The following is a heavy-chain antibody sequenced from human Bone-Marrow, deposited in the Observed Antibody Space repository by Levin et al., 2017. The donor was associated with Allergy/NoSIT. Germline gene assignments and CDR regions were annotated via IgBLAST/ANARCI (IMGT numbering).Heavy chain of an antibody. J-gene: IGHJ4*02. CDR1: GFIFRTYA. D-gene: IGHD5-18*01. CDR3: AKADVDTAFVDY. CDR2: ISGGGDRT. V-gene: IGHV3-23*01. Sequence: GESLKISCTASGFIFRTYAMTWVRQAPGKGLEWVSAISGGGDRTYYADSVKGRFTISRDNSKNTLYVQMNSLTVEDTALYYCAKADVDTAFVDYWGQGTLVTVSS.